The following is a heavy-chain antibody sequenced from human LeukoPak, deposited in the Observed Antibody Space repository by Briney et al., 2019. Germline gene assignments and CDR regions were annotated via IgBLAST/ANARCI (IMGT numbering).Heavy chain of an antibody. D-gene: IGHD4-17*01. J-gene: IGHJ4*02. CDR3: ANLYGDYPDY. V-gene: IGHV3-30*18. CDR2: ISYDGSYI. Sequence: GGSLRLSCAASGFTFSRSGMHWVRHAPGKGLEWVAVISYDGSYINYADSVKGRFTISRDNSKNTLFLQMNSLRFEDTAVYYCANLYGDYPDYWGQGTLVTVSS. CDR1: GFTFSRSG.